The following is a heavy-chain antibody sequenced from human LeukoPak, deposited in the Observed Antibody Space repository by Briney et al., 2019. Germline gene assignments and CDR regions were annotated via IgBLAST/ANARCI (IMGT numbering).Heavy chain of an antibody. V-gene: IGHV4-39*07. Sequence: NPSETLSLTCTVSGGSISSSSYYWGWIRQPPGKGLEWIGSIYYSGSTYYNPSLKSRVTISVDTSKNQFSLKLSSVTAADTAVYYRARRKAMWDRRGVFDIWGQGTMVTVSS. CDR3: ARRKAMWDRRGVFDI. CDR1: GGSISSSSYY. D-gene: IGHD3-10*01. J-gene: IGHJ3*02. CDR2: IYYSGST.